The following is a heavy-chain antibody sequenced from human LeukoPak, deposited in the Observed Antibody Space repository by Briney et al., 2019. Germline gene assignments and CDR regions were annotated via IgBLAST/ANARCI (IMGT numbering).Heavy chain of an antibody. CDR3: ARDRGIAAAYYYYGMDV. D-gene: IGHD6-13*01. CDR2: VSSSGGNT. CDR1: GFTFSSYA. J-gene: IGHJ6*02. Sequence: GGSLRLSWAASGFTFSSYAMTWVRQVPGKGLEWVSGVSSSGGNTYYVDSVKGRFTISRDNSKNTVYLQMNSLRAEDTAVYYCARDRGIAAAYYYYGMDVWGQGTTVTVSS. V-gene: IGHV3-23*01.